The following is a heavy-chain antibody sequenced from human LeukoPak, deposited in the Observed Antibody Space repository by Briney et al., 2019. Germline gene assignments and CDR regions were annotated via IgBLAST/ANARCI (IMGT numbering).Heavy chain of an antibody. CDR1: GFTFDDYG. D-gene: IGHD3-10*01. CDR2: INWNGGST. V-gene: IGHV3-20*01. Sequence: PGGSLRLSCAASGFTFDDYGVSWVRQAPGKGLEWVSGINWNGGSTGYADSVKGRFTISRDNAKNSLYLQMNSLRAEDTALYHCAREGGELSTYYFDYWGQGTLVTVSS. CDR3: AREGGELSTYYFDY. J-gene: IGHJ4*02.